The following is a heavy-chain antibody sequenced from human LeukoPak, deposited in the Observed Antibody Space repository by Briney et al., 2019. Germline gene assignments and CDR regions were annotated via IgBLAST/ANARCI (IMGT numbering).Heavy chain of an antibody. CDR1: GGSISSGGYY. J-gene: IGHJ4*02. CDR2: IYHSGST. D-gene: IGHD2-2*01. Sequence: PSETLSLTCTVSGGSISSGGYYWSWIRQPPGKGLEWIGYIYHSGSTYYNPSLESRVTISVDRSKNQFSLKLSSVTAADTAVYYCARGVCSSTSCSFDYWGQGTLVTVSS. CDR3: ARGVCSSTSCSFDY. V-gene: IGHV4-30-2*01.